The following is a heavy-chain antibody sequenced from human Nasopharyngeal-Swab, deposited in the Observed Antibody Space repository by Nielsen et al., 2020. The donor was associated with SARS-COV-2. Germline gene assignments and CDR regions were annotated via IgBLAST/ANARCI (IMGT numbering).Heavy chain of an antibody. CDR2: ISYDGSNK. D-gene: IGHD6-19*01. CDR3: AKGTVAGD. J-gene: IGHJ4*02. V-gene: IGHV3-30*18. CDR1: GFTFSDYY. Sequence: LSLTCAASGFTFSDYYMSWVRQAPGKGLGWVAVISYDGSNKYYADSVKGRFTISRDNSKNTLYLQMNSLRAEDTAVYYCAKGTVAGDWGQGTLVTVSS.